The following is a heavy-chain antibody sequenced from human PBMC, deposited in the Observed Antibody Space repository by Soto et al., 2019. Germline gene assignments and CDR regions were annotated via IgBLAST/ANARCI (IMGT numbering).Heavy chain of an antibody. CDR3: ARQASYWHGGGGWFDP. J-gene: IGHJ5*02. Sequence: EVQLVESGGGLVQPGGSLRLSCAASGFTFSTYDMHWVRQATGKGLEWVSAIGTRHDTYYPDSVQGRVTISRENAKNTLYLQMKSLSAGDTAVYYCARQASYWHGGGGWFDPWGQGILVTVSS. CDR1: GFTFSTYD. D-gene: IGHD3-16*01. V-gene: IGHV3-13*01. CDR2: IGTRHDT.